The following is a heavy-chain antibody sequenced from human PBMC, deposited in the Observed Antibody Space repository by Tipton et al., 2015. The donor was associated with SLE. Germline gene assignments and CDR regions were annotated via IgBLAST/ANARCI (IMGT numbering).Heavy chain of an antibody. D-gene: IGHD1-26*01. CDR3: ARGGGSYYDY. V-gene: IGHV4-4*07. Sequence: TLSLTCTVSGGSISGYYWGWVRQPAGKGLEWIGRIYTSASTIYNPSLKSRVTLSSDTPKNQFSLRVRSVTAADTAVYYCARGGGSYYDYWGQGTLVTVSS. CDR2: IYTSAST. J-gene: IGHJ4*02. CDR1: GGSISGYY.